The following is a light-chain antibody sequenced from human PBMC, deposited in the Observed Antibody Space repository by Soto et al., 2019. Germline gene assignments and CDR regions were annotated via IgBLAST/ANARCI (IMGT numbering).Light chain of an antibody. CDR1: QRISSW. CDR2: DAS. J-gene: IGKJ1*01. V-gene: IGKV1-5*01. CDR3: QQYDDYWT. Sequence: DIQMTQSPSTLSASVGDRVTITCRASQRISSWLAWYQQKPGKAPKLLIYDASNLESGVPSRFSGSESGTEFTLTISSLQPDDFATYYCQQYDDYWTFGQGTKV.